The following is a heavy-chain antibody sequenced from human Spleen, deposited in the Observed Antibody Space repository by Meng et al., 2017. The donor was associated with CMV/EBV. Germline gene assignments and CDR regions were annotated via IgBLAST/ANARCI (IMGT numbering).Heavy chain of an antibody. V-gene: IGHV3-23*01. D-gene: IGHD6-19*01. J-gene: IGHJ4*02. CDR2: ISAGGSAT. CDR3: AKDRTAVAGTPLGF. CDR1: GFTFSSYA. Sequence: GESLKISCAASGFTFSSYAMNWVRQAPGKGLEWVSAISAGGSATYYADSVKGRFTISRDNSKNTLYLQMNSLRAEDTAVYYCAKDRTAVAGTPLGFWGQGTLVTVSS.